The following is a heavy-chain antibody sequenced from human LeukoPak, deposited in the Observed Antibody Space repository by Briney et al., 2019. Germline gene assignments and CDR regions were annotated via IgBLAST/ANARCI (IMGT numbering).Heavy chain of an antibody. Sequence: GASVKVSCKASGYTFTSYDINWVRQATGQGLEWMGWMNPNSGNTGYAQKFQGRVTITRDTSASTANMELSSLRSEDTAVYYCARSYYYDSDSYYDFDYWGQGTLVTVSS. CDR1: GYTFTSYD. V-gene: IGHV1-8*01. CDR3: ARSYYYDSDSYYDFDY. CDR2: MNPNSGNT. J-gene: IGHJ4*02. D-gene: IGHD3-22*01.